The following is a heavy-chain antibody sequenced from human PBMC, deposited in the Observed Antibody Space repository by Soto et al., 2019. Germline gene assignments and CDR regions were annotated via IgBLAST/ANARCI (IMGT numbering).Heavy chain of an antibody. V-gene: IGHV1-18*01. CDR1: GYTFSSYG. J-gene: IGHJ6*02. CDR2: VSPYDGYT. Sequence: AASVKVSCKASGYTFSSYGINWVRQAPGQGLEWLGWVSPYDGYTNYAQILQGRVSMTTDTSTKTAYMEVRSLRSDDTAVYYCARGGYYDSSGSRNYFYYGMNVWGQGTTVTVSS. D-gene: IGHD3-22*01. CDR3: ARGGYYDSSGSRNYFYYGMNV.